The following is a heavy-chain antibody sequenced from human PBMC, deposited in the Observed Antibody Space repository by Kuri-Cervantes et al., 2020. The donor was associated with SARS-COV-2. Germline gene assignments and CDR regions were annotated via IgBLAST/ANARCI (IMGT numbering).Heavy chain of an antibody. V-gene: IGHV3-21*01. CDR2: IDSSSDYI. Sequence: GESLKISCAASGFTFRSYSMNWVRQTPGKGLEWVSSIDSSSDYIYYADPVKGRFTISRDNANNSLSLQMNSLGAEDTAVYYCARAKLGGYDAFDLWGQGTMVTVSS. CDR3: ARAKLGGYDAFDL. CDR1: GFTFRSYS. D-gene: IGHD3-22*01. J-gene: IGHJ3*01.